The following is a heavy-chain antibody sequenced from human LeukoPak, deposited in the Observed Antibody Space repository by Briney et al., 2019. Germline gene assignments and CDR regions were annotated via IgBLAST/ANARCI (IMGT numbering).Heavy chain of an antibody. J-gene: IGHJ3*02. Sequence: PGGSLRLSCAASGFTFSSYSMNWVRQAPGKGLEWVSYISSSSSTIYYADSVKGRFTISRDNAKNSLYLQMNSLRAEDTAVYYCATDDDYGDSWAAFDIWGQGTMVTVSS. CDR1: GFTFSSYS. D-gene: IGHD4-17*01. CDR3: ATDDDYGDSWAAFDI. V-gene: IGHV3-48*04. CDR2: ISSSSSTI.